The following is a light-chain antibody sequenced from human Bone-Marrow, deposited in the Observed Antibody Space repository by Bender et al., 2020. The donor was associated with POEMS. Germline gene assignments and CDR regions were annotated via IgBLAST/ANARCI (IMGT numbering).Light chain of an antibody. CDR2: DVT. CDR3: SSHAGSFTYV. V-gene: IGLV2-14*03. Sequence: QSALTQPASVSGSPGQSITISCTGTSMDIGAYTFVSWYQQRPGQALKLMIYDVTSRPSGVSHRFSGSKSGNTASLTISGLQAEDEADYYCSSHAGSFTYVFGSGTKVTVL. J-gene: IGLJ1*01. CDR1: SMDIGAYTF.